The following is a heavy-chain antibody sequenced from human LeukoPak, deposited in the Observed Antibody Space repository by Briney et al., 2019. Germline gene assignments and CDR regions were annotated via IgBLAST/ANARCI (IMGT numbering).Heavy chain of an antibody. CDR1: GGSISNHF. V-gene: IGHV4-59*11. Sequence: TSETLSLTCTVSGGSISNHFWSWIRQPPGKGLEWIGYIYYRGTTNYNPSLKSRVTISLGTSNNQISLKLSSVTAADTAVYYCARGPPRLGLDYWGQGTLVTVSS. D-gene: IGHD3-22*01. J-gene: IGHJ4*02. CDR3: ARGPPRLGLDY. CDR2: IYYRGTT.